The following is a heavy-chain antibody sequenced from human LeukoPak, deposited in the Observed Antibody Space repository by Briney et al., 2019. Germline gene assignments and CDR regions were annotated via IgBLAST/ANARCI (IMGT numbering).Heavy chain of an antibody. D-gene: IGHD2-15*01. V-gene: IGHV1-18*01. J-gene: IGHJ4*02. CDR1: GYTFSNYG. CDR2: ISAYNGDT. Sequence: ASVKVSCKASGYTFSNYGISWVRLAPGQGLEWLGWISAYNGDTNYAQNLQGRVTMTTDTSTSTAYMELRSLRSDDTAVHYCARRDCSGGSCYSHYWGQGTLVTVTS. CDR3: ARRDCSGGSCYSHY.